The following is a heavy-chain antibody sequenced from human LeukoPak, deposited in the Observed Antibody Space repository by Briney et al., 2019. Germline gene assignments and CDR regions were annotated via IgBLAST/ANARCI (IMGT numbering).Heavy chain of an antibody. V-gene: IGHV3-30*02. Sequence: GGSLRLSCAASGFTFSDYSMHWVRQAPGKGLNWVAFIRYDGNNKYYADSVKGRFTISRDNSKNMLYLEMNSLSTEDTAVYYCAAHSSGYYYVFGPYFDYWGQGTLVTVSS. CDR1: GFTFSDYS. CDR3: AAHSSGYYYVFGPYFDY. D-gene: IGHD3-22*01. CDR2: IRYDGNNK. J-gene: IGHJ4*02.